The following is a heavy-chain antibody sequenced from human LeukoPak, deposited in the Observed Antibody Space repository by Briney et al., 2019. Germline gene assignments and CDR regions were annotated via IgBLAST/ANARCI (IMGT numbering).Heavy chain of an antibody. V-gene: IGHV3-48*03. Sequence: QPGGSLRLSCAASGFTFSSYEMNWVRQAPGKGLEWVSYISSSGSTIYYADPVKGRFTISRDNAKNSLYLQMNSLRAEDTAVYYCARVGGGSRVAFDIWGKGTMVTVSS. CDR3: ARVGGGSRVAFDI. CDR2: ISSSGSTI. D-gene: IGHD4-23*01. CDR1: GFTFSSYE. J-gene: IGHJ3*02.